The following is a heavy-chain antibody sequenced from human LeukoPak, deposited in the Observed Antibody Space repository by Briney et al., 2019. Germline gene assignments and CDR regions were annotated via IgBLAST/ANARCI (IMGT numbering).Heavy chain of an antibody. CDR3: AREVRRFGELYGMDV. J-gene: IGHJ6*02. D-gene: IGHD3-10*01. V-gene: IGHV3-53*01. Sequence: XGSLRLSCAASGFTVSSNYMSWVRQAPGKGLEWVSVIYSGGSTYYADSVKGRFTISRDNSKNTLYLQMNSLRAEDTAVYYCAREVRRFGELYGMDVWGQGTTVTVSS. CDR2: IYSGGST. CDR1: GFTVSSNY.